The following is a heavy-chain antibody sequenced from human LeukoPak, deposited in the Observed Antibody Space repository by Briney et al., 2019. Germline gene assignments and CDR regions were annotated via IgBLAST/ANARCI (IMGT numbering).Heavy chain of an antibody. CDR2: INHSGST. D-gene: IGHD5-12*01. J-gene: IGHJ4*02. V-gene: IGHV4-34*01. Sequence: ETLSLTCAVYDGSFSGYYWSWIRQPPGKGLEWIGEINHSGSTNYNPSLKSRVTISVDTSKNQFSLKLSSVTAADTAVYYCARGKGKRGYSGYDFRGYFDYWGQGTLVTVSS. CDR1: DGSFSGYY. CDR3: ARGKGKRGYSGYDFRGYFDY.